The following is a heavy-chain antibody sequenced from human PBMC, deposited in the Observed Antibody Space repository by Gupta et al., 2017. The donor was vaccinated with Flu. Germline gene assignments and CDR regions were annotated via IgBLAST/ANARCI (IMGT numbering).Heavy chain of an antibody. J-gene: IGHJ4*02. CDR2: MDWEDDK. D-gene: IGHD2-21*02. V-gene: IGHV2-70*13. CDR3: ARIRGGDSYSGLIDH. Sequence: SGMCVSWIRQPPGKALEWLALMDWEDDKYYNTSLKTRLTISKDTSKSQVVLTMTNMDPVDTATYYCARIRGGDSYSGLIDHWGQGIMVTVSS. CDR1: SGMC.